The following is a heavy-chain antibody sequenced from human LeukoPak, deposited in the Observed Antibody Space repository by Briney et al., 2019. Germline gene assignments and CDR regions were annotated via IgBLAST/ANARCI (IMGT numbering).Heavy chain of an antibody. V-gene: IGHV5-51*01. CDR1: GYSFTSYW. D-gene: IGHD2-21*02. CDR2: IYPGDSDT. J-gene: IGHJ6*03. CDR3: ARHVGDSYYYYYYMDV. Sequence: GESLKISCKGSGYSFTSYWIGGVRQMPGKGLEWMGIIYPGDSDTRYSPSFQGQVTISADKSISTAYLQWSSLKASDTAMYYCARHVGDSYYYYYYMDVWGKGTTVTVSS.